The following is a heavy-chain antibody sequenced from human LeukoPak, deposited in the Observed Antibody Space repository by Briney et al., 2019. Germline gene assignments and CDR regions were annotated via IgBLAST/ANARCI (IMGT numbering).Heavy chain of an antibody. CDR2: IKEDGGEM. CDR1: GIRFNDFW. CDR3: ASGMIEFDY. J-gene: IGHJ4*02. Sequence: GGSLRLSCTVSGIRFNDFWMSWVRPAPGKGLEWVANIKEDGGEMYYVDSVKGRFSISRDNAKNTVYLQMNIQRVEDTSVYYCASGMIEFDYWGQGTLVTVSS. V-gene: IGHV3-7*01. D-gene: IGHD1-14*01.